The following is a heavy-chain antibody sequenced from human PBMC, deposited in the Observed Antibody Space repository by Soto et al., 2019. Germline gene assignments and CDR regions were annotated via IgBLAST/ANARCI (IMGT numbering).Heavy chain of an antibody. CDR2: ISYDGSKK. D-gene: IGHD6-19*01. CDR1: GFTFSSYA. J-gene: IGHJ4*02. V-gene: IGHV3-30*04. CDR3: ARDQWLDYYFDY. Sequence: GGSLRLSCAASGFTFSSYAMHWVRQAPGKGLEWVAVISYDGSKKYYADSVKGRFTISRDNSKNTLYLQMNSLRAEDTAVYYCARDQWLDYYFDYWGQGTLVTVSS.